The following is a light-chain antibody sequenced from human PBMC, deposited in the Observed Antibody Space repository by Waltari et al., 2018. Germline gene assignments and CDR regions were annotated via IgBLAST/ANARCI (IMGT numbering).Light chain of an antibody. CDR2: AAS. CDR1: QSISIY. Sequence: DIQMTQSPSSLSASVGDRVTITCRASQSISIYLNWYQQKPGKAPKLLIYAASSLQSGVPSRFSGSGSGTDFTLTINSLQPEDFATYYCQQGYSTPRMYTFGQGTNLEIK. J-gene: IGKJ2*01. V-gene: IGKV1-39*01. CDR3: QQGYSTPRMYT.